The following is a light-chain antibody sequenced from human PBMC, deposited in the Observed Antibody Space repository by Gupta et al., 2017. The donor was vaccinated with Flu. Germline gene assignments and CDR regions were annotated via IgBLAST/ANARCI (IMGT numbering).Light chain of an antibody. V-gene: IGLV2-14*01. CDR1: SSDVGGYNY. CDR3: SSYTSSNSLE. J-gene: IGLJ3*02. CDR2: EVI. Sequence: QSALTQPASVSGSPVQSITISCTGTSSDVGGYNYVSWYQHHPGKAPKLMIYEVINRPSGVSNRFSGSKSGNTASLTISGLQDEDEADYYCSSYTSSNSLEFGGGTKLTVL.